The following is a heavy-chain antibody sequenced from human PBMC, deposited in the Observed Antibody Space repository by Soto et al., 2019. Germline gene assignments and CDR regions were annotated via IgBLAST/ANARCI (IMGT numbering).Heavy chain of an antibody. Sequence: GGSLRLSCAASGFSFIGSSMHWVLQASGKGLEWVGRIRSGADNYATAYTASMKGRFIISRDDSKNTAYLQMNSLKTEDTAVYYCTRLSTNAPYDACDIWGQGTMVTVSS. CDR2: IRSGADNYAT. V-gene: IGHV3-73*01. J-gene: IGHJ3*02. CDR1: GFSFIGSS. D-gene: IGHD2-8*01. CDR3: TRLSTNAPYDACDI.